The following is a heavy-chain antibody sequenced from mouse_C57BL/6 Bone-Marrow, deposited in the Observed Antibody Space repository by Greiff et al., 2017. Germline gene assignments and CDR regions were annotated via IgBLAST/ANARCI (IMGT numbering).Heavy chain of an antibody. V-gene: IGHV1-61*01. J-gene: IGHJ4*01. D-gene: IGHD2-3*01. Sequence: QVQLQQPGAELVRPGSSVKLSCKASGYTFTSYWLDWVKQRPGQGLEWIGNIYSSDSESHYNQTFKDKATLTVDKYSSTAYMQLSSLTSEDSAVYYCARWGYYSYYAMDYWGQGTSVTVSS. CDR1: GYTFTSYW. CDR2: IYSSDSES. CDR3: ARWGYYSYYAMDY.